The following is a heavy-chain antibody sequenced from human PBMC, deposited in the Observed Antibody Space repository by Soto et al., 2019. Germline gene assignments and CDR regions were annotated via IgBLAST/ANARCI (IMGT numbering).Heavy chain of an antibody. CDR3: ARHLWVGSSWYLGAFDI. Sequence: PSETLSLTCTVSGDSISNYYWSWIRQPPGKGLEWIGYIYYSGSTNYNPSLKSRVTITVDTSKNQFSLKLSSVAAEDTAVYYCARHLWVGSSWYLGAFDIWGQGTMVTVSS. CDR1: GDSISNYY. CDR2: IYYSGST. D-gene: IGHD6-13*01. V-gene: IGHV4-59*08. J-gene: IGHJ3*02.